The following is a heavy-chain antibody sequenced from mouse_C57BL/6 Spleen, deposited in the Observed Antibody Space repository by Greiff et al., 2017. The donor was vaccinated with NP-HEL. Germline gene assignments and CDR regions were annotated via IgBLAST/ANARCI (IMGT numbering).Heavy chain of an antibody. CDR1: GYTFTSYW. CDR3: TRYYDYVQSGFAY. V-gene: IGHV1-5*01. D-gene: IGHD2-4*01. CDR2: IYPGNSDT. J-gene: IGHJ3*01. Sequence: VQLQQSGTVLARPGASVKMSCKTSGYTFTSYWMHWVKQRPGQGLEWIGAIYPGNSDTSYNQKFKGKAKLTAVTSASTAYMELSSLTNEDSAVYYCTRYYDYVQSGFAYWGQGTLVTVSA.